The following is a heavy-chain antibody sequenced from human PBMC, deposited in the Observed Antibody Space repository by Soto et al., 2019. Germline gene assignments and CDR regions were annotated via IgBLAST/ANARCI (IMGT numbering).Heavy chain of an antibody. D-gene: IGHD5-18*01. CDR2: IYGSGST. J-gene: IGHJ2*01. CDR1: GGSTTNYY. Sequence: QVQLQESGPGLVKPSETLSLTCTVSGGSTTNYYWSWLRQPAGKGLEYIGRIYGSGSTNYNPSLKNRVTMSVSLNQMSLRLTSVTAADTAVYYCARDFDVNTALDYWYFDLWGRGALVTVSS. V-gene: IGHV4-4*07. CDR3: ARDFDVNTALDYWYFDL.